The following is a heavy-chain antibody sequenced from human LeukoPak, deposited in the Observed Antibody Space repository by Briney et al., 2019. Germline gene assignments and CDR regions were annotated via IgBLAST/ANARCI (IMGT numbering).Heavy chain of an antibody. Sequence: PGGSLRLSCAASGFTFSNAWMHWVRQAPGKGLVWVSRINSDGSRTYYADSVKGRFTISRDNSKNTLYLQMNSLRAEDTAVYYCAKEGAGDGYFDYWGQGTLVTVSS. CDR3: AKEGAGDGYFDY. D-gene: IGHD5-24*01. CDR1: GFTFSNAW. V-gene: IGHV3-74*01. J-gene: IGHJ4*02. CDR2: INSDGSRT.